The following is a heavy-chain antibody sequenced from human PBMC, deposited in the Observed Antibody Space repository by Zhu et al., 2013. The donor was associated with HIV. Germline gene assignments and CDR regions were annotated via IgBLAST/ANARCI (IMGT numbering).Heavy chain of an antibody. CDR1: GGSISSGVYS. D-gene: IGHD2-15*01. CDR3: AREWMSGFSSGWYIDN. Sequence: QLHLQASGSGLVRPSETLSLTCDVSGGSISSGVYSWSWIRQPLGKGLEWIGYTLHNGNTNSNPSLKSRVSITIDTSKNQFYLRLSSMTAADTAVYYCAREWMSGFSSGWYIDNWGPGPGHRLL. CDR2: TLHNGNT. V-gene: IGHV4-30-2*01. J-gene: IGHJ4*02.